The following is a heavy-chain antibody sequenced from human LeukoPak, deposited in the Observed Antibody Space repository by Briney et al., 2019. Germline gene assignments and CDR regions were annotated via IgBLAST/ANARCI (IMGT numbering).Heavy chain of an antibody. CDR2: ITSSSSTI. J-gene: IGHJ4*02. Sequence: GGSLRLSCAASGFTFSTYNMNWVHQAPGKGLEWLSYITSSSSTIYYADSVKGRFTISRDNGKNSLYLQMNSLTDEDTAVYYCTRGRGARPYFDYWGQGTLVTVSS. V-gene: IGHV3-48*02. CDR1: GFTFSTYN. CDR3: TRGRGARPYFDY.